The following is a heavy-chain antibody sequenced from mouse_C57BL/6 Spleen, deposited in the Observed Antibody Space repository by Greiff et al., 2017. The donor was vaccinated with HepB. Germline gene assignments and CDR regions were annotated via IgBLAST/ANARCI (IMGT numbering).Heavy chain of an antibody. CDR1: GYTFTDYY. V-gene: IGHV1-26*01. Sequence: VQLQQSGPELVKPGASVKISCKASGYTFTDYYMNWVKQSHGKSLEWIGDINPNNGGTSYNQKFKGKATLTVDKSSSTAYMELRSLTSEDSAVYYCARGHPYWAMDYWGQGTSVTVSS. CDR2: INPNNGGT. CDR3: ARGHPYWAMDY. J-gene: IGHJ4*01. D-gene: IGHD2-10*01.